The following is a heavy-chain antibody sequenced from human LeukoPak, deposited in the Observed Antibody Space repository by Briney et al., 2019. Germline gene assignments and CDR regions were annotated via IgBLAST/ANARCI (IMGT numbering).Heavy chain of an antibody. D-gene: IGHD2-2*01. CDR3: ARDCSSTSCSGFDY. Sequence: GGSLRLSCAASGFTFSSYEMKWVRQAPGKGLEWVSYISSSGSTIYYADSVKGRFTISRDNAKNSLYLQMNSLRAEDTAVYYCARDCSSTSCSGFDYWGQGTLVTVSS. J-gene: IGHJ4*02. CDR2: ISSSGSTI. V-gene: IGHV3-48*03. CDR1: GFTFSSYE.